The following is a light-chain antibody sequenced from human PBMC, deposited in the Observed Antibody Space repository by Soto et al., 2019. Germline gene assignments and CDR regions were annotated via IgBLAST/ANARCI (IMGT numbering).Light chain of an antibody. J-gene: IGLJ3*02. Sequence: QSVLTQPPSASGTPGQRVTISCSGSSFNIGSNTVNWYHQLPGTAPKLLISNNNQRPSGVPDRFSGSKSGTSASLAIRGLQSEDEADYYCAAWDDGLNGVLFGGGTKLTVL. CDR1: SFNIGSNT. V-gene: IGLV1-44*01. CDR2: NNN. CDR3: AAWDDGLNGVL.